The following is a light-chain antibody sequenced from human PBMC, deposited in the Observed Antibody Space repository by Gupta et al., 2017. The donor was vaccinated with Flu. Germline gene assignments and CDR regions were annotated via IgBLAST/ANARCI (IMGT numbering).Light chain of an antibody. Sequence: QSVLTQPPSVSGAPGQRVTISCTGSSSNIGANYDVHWYQHLPGAAPHLLIHGNNSRPSGVPDRFSASKSGTSASLVITGLQADDEADYYCQSLDRNLSAYVFGSGTSVTVL. V-gene: IGLV1-40*01. CDR2: GNN. J-gene: IGLJ1*01. CDR3: QSLDRNLSAYV. CDR1: SSNIGANYD.